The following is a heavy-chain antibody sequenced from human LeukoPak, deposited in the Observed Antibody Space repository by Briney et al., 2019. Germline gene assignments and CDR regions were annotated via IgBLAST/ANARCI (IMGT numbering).Heavy chain of an antibody. Sequence: ASVKVSCKVSGYTLTELSMHWVRQAPGKGLEWMGGFDPEDGETIYAQKFQGRVTMTEDTSTDTAYMELSSLRSEDTAVYYCATGDVRAGGFDYWGQGTLVTVSS. J-gene: IGHJ4*02. CDR1: GYTLTELS. CDR3: ATGDVRAGGFDY. CDR2: FDPEDGET. V-gene: IGHV1-24*01. D-gene: IGHD3-10*02.